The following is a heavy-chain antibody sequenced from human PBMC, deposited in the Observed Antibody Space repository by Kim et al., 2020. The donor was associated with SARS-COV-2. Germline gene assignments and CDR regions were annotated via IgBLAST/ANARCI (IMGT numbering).Heavy chain of an antibody. CDR3: AXGVSXSED. J-gene: IGHJ1*01. CDR1: GYTFTSYG. V-gene: IGHV1-18*01. CDR2: XXAYNXNT. Sequence: ASVKVSCKASGYTFTSYGISWVRQAPGQGLEWXGWXXAYNXNTNYXQKLQGXVTMTTDTSTSTAXMELXSLRSXXTXVYYXAXGVSXSEDWXXGTLXTVS.